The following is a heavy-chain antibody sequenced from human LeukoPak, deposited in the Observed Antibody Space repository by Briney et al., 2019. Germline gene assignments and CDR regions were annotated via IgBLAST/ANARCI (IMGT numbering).Heavy chain of an antibody. CDR2: ISSSGSYM. J-gene: IGHJ4*02. V-gene: IGHV3-21*01. CDR3: ARDSYYSNSSGYLY. D-gene: IGHD3-22*01. Sequence: GGSLRLSCAASGFIFSTYGMNWVRQAPGKGLEWVSSISSSGSYMYYADSVKGRFTISRDNAKNSLYLQMNSLRAEDTAVYYCARDSYYSNSSGYLYWGQGSPVTVSS. CDR1: GFIFSTYG.